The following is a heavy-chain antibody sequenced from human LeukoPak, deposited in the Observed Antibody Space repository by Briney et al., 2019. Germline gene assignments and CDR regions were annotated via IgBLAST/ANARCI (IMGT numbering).Heavy chain of an antibody. D-gene: IGHD1-26*01. J-gene: IGHJ4*02. CDR3: AKDGIGDFDY. V-gene: IGHV3-30*18. CDR2: ISYDGSNK. CDR1: GFTFSSYG. Sequence: TGGSLRLSCAASGFTFSSYGMHWVRQAPGKGLEWVAVISYDGSNKYYADSVKGRFTISRDNSKNTLYLQMNSLRAEDTAVYYCAKDGIGDFDYWGQGTLVTVSS.